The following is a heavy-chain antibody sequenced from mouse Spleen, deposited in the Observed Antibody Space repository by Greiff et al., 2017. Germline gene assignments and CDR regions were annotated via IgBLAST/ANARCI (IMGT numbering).Heavy chain of an antibody. CDR2: FYPGSGSI. CDR3: ARHEGYYYRPTGYAMDY. D-gene: IGHD2-14*01. CDR1: GYTFTEYT. Sequence: QVQLQQSGAELVKPGASVKLSCKASGYTFTEYTIHWVKQRSGQGLEWIGWFYPGSGSIKYNEKFKDKATLTADKSSSTVYMELSRLTSEDSAVYVCARHEGYYYRPTGYAMDYWGQGTSVTVSS. V-gene: IGHV1-62-2*01. J-gene: IGHJ4*01.